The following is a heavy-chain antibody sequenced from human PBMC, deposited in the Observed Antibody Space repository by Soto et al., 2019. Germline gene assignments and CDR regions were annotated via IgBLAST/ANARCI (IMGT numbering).Heavy chain of an antibody. J-gene: IGHJ4*02. V-gene: IGHV1-46*01. Sequence: QIQLVQSGAEVKQPGASVKISCKTSGYTFTRQYIHWVRQTPGQGLAWMGIINPCGDSTNYAQKVQGRIVMTSDASTSTVYVELSSLRSEDTATYYCARLLGAHISLPVWLGYFDYWGQGTLVTVSS. CDR2: INPCGDST. D-gene: IGHD3-3*01. CDR3: ARLLGAHISLPVWLGYFDY. CDR1: GYTFTRQY.